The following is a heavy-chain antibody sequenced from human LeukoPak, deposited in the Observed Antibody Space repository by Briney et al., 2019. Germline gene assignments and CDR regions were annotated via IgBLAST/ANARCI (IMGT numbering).Heavy chain of an antibody. CDR1: GFTFSSYS. D-gene: IGHD5-24*01. Sequence: GGSLRLSCAASGFTFSSYSMNWVRQAPGKGLEWVSSISSSSSYIYYADSVKGRFTISRDNAKSSLYLQMNSLRADDTALYYCAKSNGYNFEAFDMWGQGTMVTVSS. CDR2: ISSSSSYI. J-gene: IGHJ3*02. CDR3: AKSNGYNFEAFDM. V-gene: IGHV3-21*04.